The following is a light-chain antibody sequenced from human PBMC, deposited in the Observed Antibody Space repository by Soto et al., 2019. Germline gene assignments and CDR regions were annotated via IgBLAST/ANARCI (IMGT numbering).Light chain of an antibody. V-gene: IGLV2-11*01. Sequence: QSALTQPRSVSGSPGQSVTISCTGTSSDVGGYNYVSWYQQHPGKAPKLMIYDVSKRPSGVPDRFSGSKSDNTASLTISGLQAEDEADYYCCSYAGSNTLRLFGGGTKLPVL. J-gene: IGLJ2*01. CDR3: CSYAGSNTLRL. CDR2: DVS. CDR1: SSDVGGYNY.